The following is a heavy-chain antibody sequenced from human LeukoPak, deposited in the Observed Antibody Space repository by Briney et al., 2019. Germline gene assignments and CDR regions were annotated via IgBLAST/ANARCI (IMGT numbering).Heavy chain of an antibody. CDR1: GYTFTSYG. J-gene: IGHJ4*02. CDR3: ARRYCSGGSCRIFDY. V-gene: IGHV1-18*01. Sequence: ASGTVSCKASGYTFTSYGISWARQAPGQGLEWMGWISAYNGNTNYAQKLQGRATMTTDTSTSTAYMELRSLRSDDTAVYYCARRYCSGGSCRIFDYWGQGTLVTVSS. D-gene: IGHD2-15*01. CDR2: ISAYNGNT.